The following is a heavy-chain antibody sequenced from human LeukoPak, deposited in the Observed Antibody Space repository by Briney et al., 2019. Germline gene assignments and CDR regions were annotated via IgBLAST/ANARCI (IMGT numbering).Heavy chain of an antibody. Sequence: GASVKVSCKASGYTFTSYGISWVRQAPGQGLEWMGWISGYNGNPKYAHKFQGRVTMTTDTSTSTAYMELRSLRSDDTAVYYCARGSSLDYWGQGTLVTVSS. CDR1: GYTFTSYG. J-gene: IGHJ4*02. V-gene: IGHV1-18*01. CDR3: ARGSSLDY. CDR2: ISGYNGNP. D-gene: IGHD6-13*01.